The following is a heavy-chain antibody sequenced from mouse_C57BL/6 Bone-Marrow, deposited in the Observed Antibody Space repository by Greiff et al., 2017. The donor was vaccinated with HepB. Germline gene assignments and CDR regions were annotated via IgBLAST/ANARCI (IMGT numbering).Heavy chain of an antibody. J-gene: IGHJ2*01. CDR3: ARNGYYGSSYGY. Sequence: EVKLVESGGGLVKPGGSLKLSCAASGFTFSSYAMSWVRQTPEKRLEWVATISDGGSYTYYPDNVKGRFTISRDNAKKNLYLQMSHLKSEDTAMYYCARNGYYGSSYGYWGQGTTLTVSS. V-gene: IGHV5-4*03. CDR2: ISDGGSYT. D-gene: IGHD1-1*01. CDR1: GFTFSSYA.